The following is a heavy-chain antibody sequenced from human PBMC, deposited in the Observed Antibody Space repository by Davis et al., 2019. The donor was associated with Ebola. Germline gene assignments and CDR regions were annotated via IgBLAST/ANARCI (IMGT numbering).Heavy chain of an antibody. J-gene: IGHJ4*02. Sequence: GESLEISCTASGFTVSSNHMSWVRQAPGKGLEWVSVIFAGGSTYYGDSVKGRFTISRDNSQNAVYLQMNSLTAADTAVYYCARGDNSSPHLHYWGQGILVIVSS. CDR3: ARGDNSSPHLHY. V-gene: IGHV3-53*01. CDR2: IFAGGST. D-gene: IGHD1-14*01. CDR1: GFTVSSNH.